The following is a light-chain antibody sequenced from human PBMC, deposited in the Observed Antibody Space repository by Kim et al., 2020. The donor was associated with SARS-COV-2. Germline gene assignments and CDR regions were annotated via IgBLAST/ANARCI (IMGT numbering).Light chain of an antibody. CDR3: QAWDSSTAFWV. CDR2: QDS. J-gene: IGLJ3*02. Sequence: YELTQPPSVSVSPGQTASITCSGDKLGDKYACWYQQKPGQSPVLVIYQDSKRPSGIPERFSGSNSGNTATLTISGTQAMDEADYYCQAWDSSTAFWVFGGGTQLTVL. CDR1: KLGDKY. V-gene: IGLV3-1*01.